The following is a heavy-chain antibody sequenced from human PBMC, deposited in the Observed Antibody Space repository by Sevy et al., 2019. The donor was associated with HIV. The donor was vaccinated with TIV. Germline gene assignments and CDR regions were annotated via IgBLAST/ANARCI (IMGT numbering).Heavy chain of an antibody. CDR2: ISSSGTTI. D-gene: IGHD3-22*01. Sequence: GGSLRLSCAASGFTFSSYEMTWVRQAPGKGLECFSSISSSGTTIYYGNSVEGRFTISRDNPKNSLYLQMNSLRAEDTAFYYCARKGGPYDIGFDPWGQGTLVTVSS. CDR1: GFTFSSYE. CDR3: ARKGGPYDIGFDP. V-gene: IGHV3-48*03. J-gene: IGHJ5*02.